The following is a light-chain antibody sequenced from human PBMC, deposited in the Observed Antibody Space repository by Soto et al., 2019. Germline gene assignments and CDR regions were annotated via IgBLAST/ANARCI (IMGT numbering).Light chain of an antibody. CDR3: QQYNSYSWT. CDR1: QSISSW. J-gene: IGKJ1*01. V-gene: IGKV1-5*03. Sequence: DIQMTQSPSTLSASVGDRVTITCRASQSISSWLAWYQQKPGKAPKLLIYKASSIESGVPSRFSGSGSGTDFTLTISSLQPDDFATYYCQQYNSYSWTFGQGTKVEIK. CDR2: KAS.